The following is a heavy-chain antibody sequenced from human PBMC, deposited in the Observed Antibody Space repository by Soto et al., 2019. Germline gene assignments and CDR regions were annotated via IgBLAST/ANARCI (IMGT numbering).Heavy chain of an antibody. CDR1: GGNFSSYA. D-gene: IGHD6-6*01. J-gene: IGHJ5*02. CDR3: AINPSIAAVNPCFDP. CDR2: IIPIFGTA. Sequence: QVQLVQSGAEVKKPGSSVKVSCKASGGNFSSYAISWVRQAPGQGLEWMGGIIPIFGTANYAQNFQGRVTSTADESTSTAYMVLGSLSAEATAVYYCAINPSIAAVNPCFDPWGQGTLVTVSS. V-gene: IGHV1-69*12.